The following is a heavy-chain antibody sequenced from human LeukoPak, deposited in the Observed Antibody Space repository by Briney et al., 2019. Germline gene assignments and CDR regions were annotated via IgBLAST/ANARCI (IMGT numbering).Heavy chain of an antibody. CDR1: GFTFSSNA. J-gene: IGHJ6*03. D-gene: IGHD2-2*01. Sequence: SGGSLRLSCAASGFTFSSNAMSWVRHAPGKGLEWVSAISGSGGSTYYADSVKGRFTISRDNSKNTLYLQMNSLRAEDTAVYYCAKDLVVPAAILRGYYYYYMDVWGKGTTVTVSS. CDR3: AKDLVVPAAILRGYYYYYMDV. CDR2: ISGSGGST. V-gene: IGHV3-23*01.